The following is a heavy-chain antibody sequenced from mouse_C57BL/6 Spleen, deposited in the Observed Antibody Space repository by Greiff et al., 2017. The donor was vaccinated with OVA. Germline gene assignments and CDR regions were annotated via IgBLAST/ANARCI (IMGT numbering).Heavy chain of an antibody. CDR3: ARGGYYGSRRAMDY. J-gene: IGHJ4*01. Sequence: VQLQQPGAELVRPGSSVKLSCKASGYTFTSYWMHWVKQRPIPGLEWIGNIDPSDSETHYNQKFKDKATLTVDKSSSTAYMQLSSLTSEDSAVYYCARGGYYGSRRAMDYWGQGTSVTVSS. CDR2: IDPSDSET. D-gene: IGHD1-1*01. V-gene: IGHV1-52*01. CDR1: GYTFTSYW.